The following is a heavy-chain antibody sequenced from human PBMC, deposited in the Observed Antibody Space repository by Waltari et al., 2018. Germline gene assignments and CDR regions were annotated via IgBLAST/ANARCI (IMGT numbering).Heavy chain of an antibody. CDR1: GGSINSGDYY. V-gene: IGHV4-30-4*08. Sequence: QVQLQESGPGLVKPSQTLSLTGTVSGGSINSGDYYWSWIRHPPGKGLEWIGYIYYSGTTYYNPSLKSRVTISVDTSKNQFSLKLSSVTAADTAVYYCARDSYYYDSSGSHRGGMDVWGQGTTVTVSS. CDR2: IYYSGTT. CDR3: ARDSYYYDSSGSHRGGMDV. J-gene: IGHJ6*02. D-gene: IGHD3-22*01.